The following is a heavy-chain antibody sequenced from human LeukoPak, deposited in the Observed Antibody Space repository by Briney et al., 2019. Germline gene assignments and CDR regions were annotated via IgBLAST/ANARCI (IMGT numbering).Heavy chain of an antibody. CDR3: ATPGGGGKDAFDI. D-gene: IGHD3-16*01. Sequence: PGGSLRLSCAASGFTVSSNYMSWVRQAPGKGLEWVSVIYSGGSTYYADSVKGRFTISRDNSKNTLYLQMNSLRAEDTAVYYCATPGGGGKDAFDIWGQGTMVTVSS. CDR1: GFTVSSNY. J-gene: IGHJ3*02. CDR2: IYSGGST. V-gene: IGHV3-66*01.